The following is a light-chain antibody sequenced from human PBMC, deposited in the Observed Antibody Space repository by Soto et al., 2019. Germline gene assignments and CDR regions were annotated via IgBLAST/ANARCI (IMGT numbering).Light chain of an antibody. J-gene: IGKJ4*01. Sequence: DIVMTQSPDSLAVSLGERATINCKSSRNVLYSSNNKNYLAWYQQKPGQPPKLLIYWASTRESGVPDRFSGIGSLTDFTLTISSLQAEDVAVYYCQQYFSNPLTFGGGTKVEIK. V-gene: IGKV4-1*01. CDR2: WAS. CDR3: QQYFSNPLT. CDR1: RNVLYSSNNKNY.